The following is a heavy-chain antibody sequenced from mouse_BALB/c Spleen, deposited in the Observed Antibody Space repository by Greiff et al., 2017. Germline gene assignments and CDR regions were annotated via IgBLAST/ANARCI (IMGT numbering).Heavy chain of an antibody. CDR3: AREALYGNSGFAY. CDR1: GFTFSSFG. D-gene: IGHD2-1*01. Sequence: DVMLVESGGGLVQPGGSRKLSCAASGFTFSSFGMHWVRQAPEKGLEWVAYISSGSSTIYYADTVKGRFTISRDNPKNTLFLQMTSLRSEDTAMYYCAREALYGNSGFAYWGQGTLVTVSA. CDR2: ISSGSSTI. J-gene: IGHJ3*01. V-gene: IGHV5-17*02.